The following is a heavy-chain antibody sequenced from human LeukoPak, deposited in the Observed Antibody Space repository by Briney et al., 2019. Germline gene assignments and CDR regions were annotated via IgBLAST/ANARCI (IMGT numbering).Heavy chain of an antibody. J-gene: IGHJ3*02. Sequence: GGSLRLSCAASGFTFSSYEMNWVRQAPGKGLEWVSSISSSSSYIYYADSVKGRFTISRDNAKNSLYLQMNSLRAEDTDVYYCARCIWFGEPCAFDIWGQGTMVTVSS. CDR1: GFTFSSYE. D-gene: IGHD3-10*01. CDR2: ISSSSSYI. V-gene: IGHV3-21*01. CDR3: ARCIWFGEPCAFDI.